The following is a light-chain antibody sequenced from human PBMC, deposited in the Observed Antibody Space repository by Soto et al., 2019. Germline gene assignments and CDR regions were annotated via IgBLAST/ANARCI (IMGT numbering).Light chain of an antibody. V-gene: IGKV1-39*01. J-gene: IGKJ2*01. CDR2: AAS. CDR1: QRIDSY. CDR3: QQSYSSPHT. Sequence: DIQMTQSPSSLSTSVGDRVTITCRASQRIDSYLNWYQQKSGKAPKLLIYAASSLQSGVPSRFSGSGSGKDFTLAISTRQPEDFATYYCQQSYSSPHTFGPGTTLEIK.